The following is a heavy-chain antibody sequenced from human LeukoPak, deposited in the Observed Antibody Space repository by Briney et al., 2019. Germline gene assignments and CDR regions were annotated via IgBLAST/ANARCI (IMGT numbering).Heavy chain of an antibody. CDR2: INHSGST. D-gene: IGHD3-9*01. Sequence: SETLSLTCAVYGGSFSGYYWSWIRQPPGKGLEWIGEINHSGSTNYNPSLKSRVTISVDTSKNQFSLKLSSVTAADTAVYYCARARALRYFDWLLPRLDYWGQGTLVTVS. J-gene: IGHJ4*02. CDR1: GGSFSGYY. V-gene: IGHV4-34*01. CDR3: ARARALRYFDWLLPRLDY.